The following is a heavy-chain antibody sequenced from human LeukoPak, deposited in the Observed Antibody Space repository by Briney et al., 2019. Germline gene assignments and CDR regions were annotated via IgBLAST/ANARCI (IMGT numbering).Heavy chain of an antibody. J-gene: IGHJ4*02. V-gene: IGHV4-34*01. CDR3: ASVVGDLTGGVDY. CDR2: INHSGST. CDR1: GGSFSGYY. D-gene: IGHD2-21*01. Sequence: PSETLSLTCAVYGGSFSGYYWSWIRQPPGKGLVWIGEINHSGSTNYNPSLKSRVTISVDTSKNQFSLKLSSVTAADTAVYYCASVVGDLTGGVDYWGQGTLVTVSS.